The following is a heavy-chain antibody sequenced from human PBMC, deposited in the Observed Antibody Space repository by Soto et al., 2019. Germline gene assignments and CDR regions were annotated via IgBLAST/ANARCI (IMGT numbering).Heavy chain of an antibody. CDR1: GFTFRSYA. J-gene: IGHJ4*02. D-gene: IGHD1-26*01. CDR3: AKTYSGSYYSGFDY. V-gene: IGHV3-23*01. Sequence: GESLKISCAASGFTFRSYAMSWVRQAPGKGLEWVSAISGSGGSTYYADSVKGRFTISRDNSKNTLYLQMNSLRAEDTAVYYCAKTYSGSYYSGFDYWGQGTLVTVSS. CDR2: ISGSGGST.